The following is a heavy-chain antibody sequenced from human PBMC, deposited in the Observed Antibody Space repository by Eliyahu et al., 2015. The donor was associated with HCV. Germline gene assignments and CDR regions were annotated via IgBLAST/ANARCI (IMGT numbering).Heavy chain of an antibody. V-gene: IGHV2-70*15. J-gene: IGHJ4*02. D-gene: IGHD3-22*01. Sequence: QVTLRESGPALVKPTQTLTLTCTFSGFSLSTSGXCVSWIRQPPGKALEWLARIDWDDDKYYSTSLKTRLTISKDTSKNQVVLTMTNMDPVDTATYYCARHSYDSSGYFYSFFDYWGQGTLVTVSS. CDR3: ARHSYDSSGYFYSFFDY. CDR2: IDWDDDK. CDR1: GFSLSTSGXC.